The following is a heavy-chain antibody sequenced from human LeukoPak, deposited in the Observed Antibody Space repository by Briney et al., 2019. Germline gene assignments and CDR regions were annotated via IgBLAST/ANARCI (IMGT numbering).Heavy chain of an antibody. V-gene: IGHV3-30*18. J-gene: IGHJ4*02. CDR3: AKDRSSSWCIDS. Sequence: GGSLRLSCAASGFTFSSCGMHWVRQAPGKGLEWVAIASYDASNIYYADSVRGRFTISRDNSKNTLSLQMDSLRAEDTAIYYCAKDRSSSWCIDSWGQGTLVTVSS. CDR1: GFTFSSCG. CDR2: ASYDASNI. D-gene: IGHD6-13*01.